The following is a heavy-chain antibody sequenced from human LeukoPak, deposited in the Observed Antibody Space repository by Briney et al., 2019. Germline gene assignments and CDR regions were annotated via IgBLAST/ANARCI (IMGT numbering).Heavy chain of an antibody. Sequence: SETLSLTCTVSGGSIRSYYWSWIRQPPGKGLEWIGYIYYSGSTNYNSSLKSRVTISVDTSKNQFSLRLSSVTAADTAVYYCARPTGYCSSAACYEYFDYWGQGTLVTVSS. D-gene: IGHD2-2*01. CDR2: IYYSGST. CDR3: ARPTGYCSSAACYEYFDY. J-gene: IGHJ4*02. V-gene: IGHV4-59*08. CDR1: GGSIRSYY.